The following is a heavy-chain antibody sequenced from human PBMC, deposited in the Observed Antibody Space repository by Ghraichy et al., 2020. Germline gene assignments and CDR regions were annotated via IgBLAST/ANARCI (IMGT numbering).Heavy chain of an antibody. Sequence: SETLSLTCAVYGGSFSGYYWSWIRQPPGKGLEWIGEINHSGSTNYNPSLKSRVTISVDTFKNQFSLKLSSVTAADTAVYYCARTRSIAAAGRSTTSPFDYWGQGTLVTVSS. J-gene: IGHJ4*02. CDR1: GGSFSGYY. V-gene: IGHV4-34*01. CDR3: ARTRSIAAAGRSTTSPFDY. D-gene: IGHD6-13*01. CDR2: INHSGST.